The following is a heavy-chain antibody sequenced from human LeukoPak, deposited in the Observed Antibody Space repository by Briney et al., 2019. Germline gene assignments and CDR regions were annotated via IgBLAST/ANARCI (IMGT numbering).Heavy chain of an antibody. CDR3: ARDLSTYSSGWSEAFDI. D-gene: IGHD6-19*01. V-gene: IGHV4-61*02. J-gene: IGHJ3*02. Sequence: SETLSLTCTVSGGSISSGSYYWSWIRQPAGKGLEWIGRIYTSGSTNYNPSLKSCVTISVETSKHQFSLKLSSVTAADTAVYYCARDLSTYSSGWSEAFDIWGQGTMVTVSS. CDR1: GGSISSGSYY. CDR2: IYTSGST.